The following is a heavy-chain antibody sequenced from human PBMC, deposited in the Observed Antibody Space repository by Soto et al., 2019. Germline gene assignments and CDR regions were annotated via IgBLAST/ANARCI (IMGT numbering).Heavy chain of an antibody. J-gene: IGHJ4*02. V-gene: IGHV1-8*01. D-gene: IGHD4-17*01. CDR2: TNPKSGNT. CDR1: GYTFTSYD. Sequence: QVQLVQSGAEVKKPGASVKVSCKASGYTFTSYDINWVRQAPGQGLEWIGWTNPKSGNTGYAQKFQGRVTITRDSSISTAYMELNNLRSEDTAMYYCARTHGDLDYWGQGTLVTVSS. CDR3: ARTHGDLDY.